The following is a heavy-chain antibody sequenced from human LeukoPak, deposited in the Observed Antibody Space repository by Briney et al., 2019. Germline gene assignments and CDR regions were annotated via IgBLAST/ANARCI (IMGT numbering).Heavy chain of an antibody. D-gene: IGHD2-2*01. CDR1: GGSISSSSYY. J-gene: IGHJ5*02. CDR2: IYYSGST. Sequence: SEALSLTCTVSGGSISSSSYYWGWIRQPPGKGLEWIGSIYYSGSTYYNPSLKSRVTISVDTSKNQFSLKLSSVTAADTAVYYCARHIVVVPAAIGWFDPWGQGTLVTVSS. CDR3: ARHIVVVPAAIGWFDP. V-gene: IGHV4-39*01.